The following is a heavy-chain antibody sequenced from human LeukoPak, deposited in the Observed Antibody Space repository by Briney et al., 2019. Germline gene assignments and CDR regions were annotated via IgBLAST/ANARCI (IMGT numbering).Heavy chain of an antibody. V-gene: IGHV1-18*01. D-gene: IGHD3-22*01. Sequence: ASVKVSCKASGYTFTSYGISWVRQAPGQGLEWMGWISAYNGNTNYAQKLQGRVTMTTDTSTSTVYMELRSLRSDDTAVYYCARVTYYYDSSGYYEDYWGQGTLVTVSS. CDR2: ISAYNGNT. J-gene: IGHJ4*02. CDR3: ARVTYYYDSSGYYEDY. CDR1: GYTFTSYG.